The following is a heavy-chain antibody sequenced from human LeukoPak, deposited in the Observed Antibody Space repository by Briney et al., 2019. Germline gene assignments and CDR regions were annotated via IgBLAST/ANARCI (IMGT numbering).Heavy chain of an antibody. J-gene: IGHJ3*02. Sequence: ASVKVSCKASGYTFTGYYMHWVRQAPGQGLEWMGWINPNSGGTNYAQKFQGRVTMTTDTSTSTAYMELRSLRSDDTAVYYCARGITYYYGSGSFGAFDIWGQGTMVTVSS. CDR1: GYTFTGYY. D-gene: IGHD3-10*01. CDR3: ARGITYYYGSGSFGAFDI. CDR2: INPNSGGT. V-gene: IGHV1-2*02.